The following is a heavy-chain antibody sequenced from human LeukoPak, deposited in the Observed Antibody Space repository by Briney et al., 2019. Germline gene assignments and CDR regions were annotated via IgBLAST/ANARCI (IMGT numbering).Heavy chain of an antibody. V-gene: IGHV3-7*04. Sequence: GGSLRLSCVASGFTFTNNWMTRVPQVPGKGREWVANIKPDDSEIYYVASVKGRFTISRDNAKNSVFLQMNSLRVEDTAIYYCARGRAVDLWGRGTMVTVSS. J-gene: IGHJ3*01. CDR1: GFTFTNNW. CDR2: IKPDDSEI. CDR3: ARGRAVDL.